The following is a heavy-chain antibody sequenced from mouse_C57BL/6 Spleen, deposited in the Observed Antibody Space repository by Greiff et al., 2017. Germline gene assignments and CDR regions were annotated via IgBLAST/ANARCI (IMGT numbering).Heavy chain of an antibody. Sequence: EVNVVESEGGLVQPGSSMKLSCTASGFTFSDYYMAWVRQVPEKGLEWVANINYDGSSTYYLDSLKSRFIISRDNAKNILYLQMSSLKSEDTATYYCARELGRGYFDVWGTGTTVTVSS. CDR3: ARELGRGYFDV. CDR2: INYDGSST. J-gene: IGHJ1*03. CDR1: GFTFSDYY. D-gene: IGHD4-1*01. V-gene: IGHV5-16*01.